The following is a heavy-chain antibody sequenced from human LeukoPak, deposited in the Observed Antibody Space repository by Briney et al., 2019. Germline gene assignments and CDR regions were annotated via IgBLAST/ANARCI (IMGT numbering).Heavy chain of an antibody. Sequence: GASVKVSCKTSGYTLLNYGISWVRQATGQGLEWMGWMNPNSGNTGYAQKFQGRVTMTRNTSISTAYMELSSLRSEDTAVYYCARGFIWFGETNFDYWGQGTLVTVSS. CDR2: MNPNSGNT. CDR3: ARGFIWFGETNFDY. D-gene: IGHD3-10*01. CDR1: GYTLLNYG. J-gene: IGHJ4*02. V-gene: IGHV1-8*01.